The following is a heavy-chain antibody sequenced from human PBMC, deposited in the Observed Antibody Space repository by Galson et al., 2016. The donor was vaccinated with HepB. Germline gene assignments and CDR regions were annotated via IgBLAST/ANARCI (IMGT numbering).Heavy chain of an antibody. CDR3: ARGPYRRGSYYYYYGIDV. D-gene: IGHD2-2*02. J-gene: IGHJ6*04. Sequence: TLSLTCTVSGGSISSGGYYWSWIRQHPGKGLEWIGYIQYSGSTYYNPSLKSRVTISIDTSKNQFSLKLSSVTAADTAVYYCARGPYRRGSYYYYYGIDVGGKGTTVTVSP. V-gene: IGHV4-31*03. CDR2: IQYSGST. CDR1: GGSISSGGYY.